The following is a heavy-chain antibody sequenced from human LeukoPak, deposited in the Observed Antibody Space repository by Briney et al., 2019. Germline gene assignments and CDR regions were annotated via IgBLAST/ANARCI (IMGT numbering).Heavy chain of an antibody. Sequence: PGGSLRLSCAASEFTYGMNWVRQAPGKGLEWVSVITGSGGNTYYADSVKGRFTISKDNSKNTVYLQMSSLRVDGTAVYYCAKAASSSWPSYYYGMDVWGQGTTVTVSS. CDR1: EFTYG. J-gene: IGHJ6*02. CDR3: AKAASSSWPSYYYGMDV. CDR2: ITGSGGNT. D-gene: IGHD6-13*01. V-gene: IGHV3-23*01.